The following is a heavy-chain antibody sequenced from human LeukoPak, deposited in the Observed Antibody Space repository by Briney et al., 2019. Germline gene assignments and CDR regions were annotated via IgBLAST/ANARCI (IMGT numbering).Heavy chain of an antibody. V-gene: IGHV4-4*07. CDR3: ARPARRYCTNGVCSDAFDI. Sequence: SETLSLTWTVSGGSISSYYWSWIRQPAGKGLEWIGRIYTSGSTNYNPSLKSRVTMSVDTSKNQFSLKLSSVTAADTAVYYCARPARRYCTNGVCSDAFDIWGQGTMVTVSS. J-gene: IGHJ3*02. CDR2: IYTSGST. D-gene: IGHD2-8*01. CDR1: GGSISSYY.